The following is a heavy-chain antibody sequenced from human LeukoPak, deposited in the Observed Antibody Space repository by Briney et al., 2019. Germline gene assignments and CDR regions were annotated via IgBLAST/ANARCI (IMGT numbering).Heavy chain of an antibody. CDR1: GFTFSSYA. CDR3: AKDREQQPTFFDY. CDR2: ISHNGGRT. Sequence: GGSLRLSCAASGFTFSSYAMSWVRQAPGKGLEWVSTISHNGGRTYYADSVKGRLTISRDNSKNTLHLQMNSLRADDTALYFCAKDREQQPTFFDYWGQGTLVTVSS. J-gene: IGHJ4*02. D-gene: IGHD6-13*01. V-gene: IGHV3-23*01.